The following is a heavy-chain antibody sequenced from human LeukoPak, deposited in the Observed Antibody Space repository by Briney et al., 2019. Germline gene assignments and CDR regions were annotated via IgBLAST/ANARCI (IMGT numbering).Heavy chain of an antibody. CDR3: GRDLVYGSGSLDN. Sequence: GGSLRLSCAASGLSFSSYWMHWVRQVPGKGLVWVSRIKTDGSGANYADSVTGRFTISRDNVKNTLFLQMNSLRVEDTAVYYCGRDLVYGSGSLDNWGQGTLVTVSS. V-gene: IGHV3-74*01. J-gene: IGHJ4*02. D-gene: IGHD3-10*01. CDR2: IKTDGSGA. CDR1: GLSFSSYW.